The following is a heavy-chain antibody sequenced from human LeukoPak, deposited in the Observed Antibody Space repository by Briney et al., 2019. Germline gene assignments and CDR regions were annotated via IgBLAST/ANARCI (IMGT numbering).Heavy chain of an antibody. CDR1: RFPFSPNY. J-gene: IGHJ5*01. D-gene: IGHD1-26*01. V-gene: IGHV3-53*01. Sequence: GGSLRLSCAASRFPFSPNYMSWVRQAPGKGLEWVSVINTGGSAFYADSVKGRFTISRDNSNNTLYLQMNSLRAEDTAVYYCARVRRQVGSRWFDSWGQGILVTVSS. CDR2: INTGGSA. CDR3: ARVRRQVGSRWFDS.